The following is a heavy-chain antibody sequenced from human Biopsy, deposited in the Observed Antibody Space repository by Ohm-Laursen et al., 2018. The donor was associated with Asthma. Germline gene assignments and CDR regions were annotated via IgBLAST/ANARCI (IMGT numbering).Heavy chain of an antibody. Sequence: AASVKVSCKASGDSFSNYAISWVRQAPGQGLEWMGGPIPVLGTPDHAQMFEGRVTITADESTSTAYMELSSLSSEDTAVYYCARGYSGSDRIVYYYSGLEVWGQGTTVTVSS. J-gene: IGHJ6*02. CDR2: PIPVLGTP. V-gene: IGHV1-69*13. CDR3: ARGYSGSDRIVYYYSGLEV. D-gene: IGHD5-12*01. CDR1: GDSFSNYA.